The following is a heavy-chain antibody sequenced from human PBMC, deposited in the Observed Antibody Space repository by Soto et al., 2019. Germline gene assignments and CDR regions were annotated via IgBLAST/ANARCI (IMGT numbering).Heavy chain of an antibody. V-gene: IGHV3-33*01. J-gene: IGHJ3*02. CDR3: ASRIPDYYDSSALGAFDI. D-gene: IGHD3-22*01. CDR1: GFTFSSYG. CDR2: IWYDGSNK. Sequence: TGGSLRLSCAASGFTFSSYGMHWVRQAPGKGLEWVAVIWYDGSNKYYADSVKGRFTISRDNSKNTLYLQMNSLRAEDTAVYYCASRIPDYYDSSALGAFDIWGQGTMVTVSS.